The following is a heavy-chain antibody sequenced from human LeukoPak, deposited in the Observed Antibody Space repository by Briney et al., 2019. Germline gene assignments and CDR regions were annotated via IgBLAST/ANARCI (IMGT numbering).Heavy chain of an antibody. Sequence: PGGSLRLSCAASGLTFSSYSMNWVRQAPGKGLEWVSYISSSSSTIYYADSVKGRFTISRDNAKNSLYLQMHRLRAEDTAVYYCARVYGRRSSWYYLDYWGQGTLVTVSS. V-gene: IGHV3-48*01. J-gene: IGHJ4*02. CDR2: ISSSSSTI. CDR1: GLTFSSYS. CDR3: ARVYGRRSSWYYLDY. D-gene: IGHD6-13*01.